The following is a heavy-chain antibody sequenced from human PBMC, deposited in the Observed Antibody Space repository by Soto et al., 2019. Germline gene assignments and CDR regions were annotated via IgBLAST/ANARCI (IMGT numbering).Heavy chain of an antibody. V-gene: IGHV5-10-1*01. J-gene: IGHJ4*02. CDR3: ARLTLAQDSSGSHIFDY. D-gene: IGHD3-22*01. CDR2: IDPTDSYT. Sequence: PGEALKISCQASGYSSTTYWISWVRQMPGKGLECMGRIDPTDSYTDYGPSFEGHVTMSVDRSINTAYLEWSSLKASDSAMYYCARLTLAQDSSGSHIFDYWGLGTLLTVSS. CDR1: GYSSTTYW.